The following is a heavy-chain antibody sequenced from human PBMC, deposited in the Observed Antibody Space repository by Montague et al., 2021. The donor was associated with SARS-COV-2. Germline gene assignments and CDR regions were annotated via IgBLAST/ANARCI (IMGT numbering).Heavy chain of an antibody. CDR1: GFTFSRYT. Sequence: SLRLSCAASGFTFSRYTISLFRQAPVKGLEWVSGISGCGDRKYYADSVKVRLTISRDNSKNTVYVQMNSLRAEVTAVYYCAKFSRDSSGVAWGQGTLVTVPS. CDR3: AKFSRDSSGVA. J-gene: IGHJ5*02. CDR2: ISGCGDRK. D-gene: IGHD3-22*01. V-gene: IGHV3-23*01.